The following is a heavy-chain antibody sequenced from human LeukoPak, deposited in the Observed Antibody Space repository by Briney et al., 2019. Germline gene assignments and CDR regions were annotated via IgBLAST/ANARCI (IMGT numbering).Heavy chain of an antibody. CDR2: IYYSGST. CDR3: ARGGAAAGIYYYYYYGMDV. D-gene: IGHD6-13*01. Sequence: SETLSLTCTVSGGSISSYYWSWIRQPPGKGLEWIGYIYYSGSTNYNPSLKSRVTISVDTSKNQFSLKLSSVTAADTAVYYCARGGAAAGIYYYYYYGMDVWGQGTTVTVSS. CDR1: GGSISSYY. V-gene: IGHV4-59*12. J-gene: IGHJ6*02.